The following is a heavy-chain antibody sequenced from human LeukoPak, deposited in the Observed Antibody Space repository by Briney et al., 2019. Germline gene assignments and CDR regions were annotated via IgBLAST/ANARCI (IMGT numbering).Heavy chain of an antibody. CDR1: GYTFTGYY. CDR2: INPNSGGT. CDR3: ARRNIVVVPAATTYYYYMDV. D-gene: IGHD2-2*01. J-gene: IGHJ6*03. Sequence: ASVKVSCKASGYTFTGYYMHWVRQAPGQGVEWMGWINPNSGGTNYAQKFQGRVTMTRDTSISTAYMELSRLRSDDTAVYYCARRNIVVVPAATTYYYYMDVWGKGTTVTVSS. V-gene: IGHV1-2*02.